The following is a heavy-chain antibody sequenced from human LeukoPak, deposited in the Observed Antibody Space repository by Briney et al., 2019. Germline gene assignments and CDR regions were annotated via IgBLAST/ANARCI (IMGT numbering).Heavy chain of an antibody. D-gene: IGHD1-26*01. CDR2: INPNSGGT. V-gene: IGHV1-2*02. J-gene: IGHJ4*02. Sequence: ASVKVSCKASGSTFTGYYMHWVRQAPGQGLEWMGWINPNSGGTKYAQKFQGRATMTRDTSISTAYMELSRLRSDDTAVYYCARDQGDSEDYWGQGTLVTVSS. CDR3: ARDQGDSEDY. CDR1: GSTFTGYY.